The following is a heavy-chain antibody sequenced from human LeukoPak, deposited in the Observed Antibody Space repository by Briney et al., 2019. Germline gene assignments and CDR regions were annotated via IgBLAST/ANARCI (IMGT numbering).Heavy chain of an antibody. CDR3: ARDSTGYWYFDL. D-gene: IGHD3-3*02. Sequence: GGSLRLSCAVSGFTVSSNHMSWVRQAPGKGLEWVSVFYSGGDTHYADSVKGRFPISSDTSKNTLYLQMNSLRAQDTAVYYCARDSTGYWYFDLWGRGTLVSVSS. CDR1: GFTVSSNH. J-gene: IGHJ2*01. CDR2: FYSGGDT. V-gene: IGHV3-53*01.